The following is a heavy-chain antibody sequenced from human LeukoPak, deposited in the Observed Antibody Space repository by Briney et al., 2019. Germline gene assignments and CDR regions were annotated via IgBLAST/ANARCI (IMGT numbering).Heavy chain of an antibody. V-gene: IGHV3-33*01. J-gene: IGHJ6*03. CDR1: GFSFGTYS. CDR2: IWYDGSNE. D-gene: IGHD2-15*01. CDR3: ARERGSGGSCYSQYYYYYYMDV. Sequence: PGGSLRLSCVASGFSFGTYSTHWARQVPGKGLEWVAVIWYDGSNEDYADSVKGRFTISRDNSKNTLYLQMNSLRAEDTAVYYCARERGSGGSCYSQYYYYYYMDVWGKGTTVTVSS.